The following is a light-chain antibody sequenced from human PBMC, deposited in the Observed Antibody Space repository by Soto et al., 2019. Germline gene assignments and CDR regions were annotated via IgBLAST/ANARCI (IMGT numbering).Light chain of an antibody. CDR1: QSVSSNY. V-gene: IGKV3-20*01. J-gene: IGKJ1*01. Sequence: DSVFTQSPCTLSLSPGERATLSCRASQSVSSNYLAWYQQKPGQAPRLLIYGASSRATGIPDRFSGSGSGTDFTLTISRLEPEDFAVYYCQQYGSSGTFGQGTKVDI. CDR2: GAS. CDR3: QQYGSSGT.